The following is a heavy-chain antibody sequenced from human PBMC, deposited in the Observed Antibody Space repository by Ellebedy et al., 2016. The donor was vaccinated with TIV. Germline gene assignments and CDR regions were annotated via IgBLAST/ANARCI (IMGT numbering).Heavy chain of an antibody. CDR1: GFAFGSYA. V-gene: IGHV3-23*01. D-gene: IGHD4-17*01. CDR2: VTNGGDT. J-gene: IGHJ4*02. Sequence: GESLKISXVASGFAFGSYAMSWVRQTPGKGLEWVSGVTNGGDTYYIDSVKGRFTMSRDYSKNTLYLQMNSLRAEDTAVYYCAKDGDYGVWNYWGLGTLVTVSS. CDR3: AKDGDYGVWNY.